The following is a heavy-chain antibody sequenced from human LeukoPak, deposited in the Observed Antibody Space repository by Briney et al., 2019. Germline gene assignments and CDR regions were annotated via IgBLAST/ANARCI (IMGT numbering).Heavy chain of an antibody. Sequence: GGSLRLSCAASGFTVSSNYMSWVRQAPGKGLEWVSVIYSGGSTYYADSVKGRFTISRDNSKNTLYLQMNSLRAEDTAVYYCARGKYYDSSGYYHWGQGTLVTVSS. D-gene: IGHD3-22*01. CDR1: GFTVSSNY. CDR2: IYSGGST. J-gene: IGHJ4*02. CDR3: ARGKYYDSSGYYH. V-gene: IGHV3-53*01.